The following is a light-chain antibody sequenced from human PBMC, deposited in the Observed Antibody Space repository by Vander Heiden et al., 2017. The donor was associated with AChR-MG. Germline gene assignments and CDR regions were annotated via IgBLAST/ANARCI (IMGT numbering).Light chain of an antibody. CDR3: QSYDSSLSGVV. CDR1: SSNIGAGYD. J-gene: IGLJ2*01. V-gene: IGLV1-40*01. Sequence: QPVLPQPPSVPVAPGQMVTIPCTGSSSNIGAGYDVHWYQQLPGTAPKLLIYGNSNRPSGVPDRFSGSKSGTSASLAITGLQAEDEADYYCQSYDSSLSGVVFGGGTKLTVL. CDR2: GNS.